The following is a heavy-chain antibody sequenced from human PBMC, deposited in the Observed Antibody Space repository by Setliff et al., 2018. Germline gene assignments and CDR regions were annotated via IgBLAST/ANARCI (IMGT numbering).Heavy chain of an antibody. Sequence: GGSLRLSCAASGFTFSNAWMSWVRQAPGKGLEWVANIKEDGSEKYYVDSVKGRFTISRDNAKNSLDLQMDSLRAEDTAVYYCARDVYDSSGYYYPLHLDYWGQGTLVTVS. CDR2: IKEDGSEK. V-gene: IGHV3-7*01. J-gene: IGHJ4*02. CDR3: ARDVYDSSGYYYPLHLDY. CDR1: GFTFSNAW. D-gene: IGHD3-22*01.